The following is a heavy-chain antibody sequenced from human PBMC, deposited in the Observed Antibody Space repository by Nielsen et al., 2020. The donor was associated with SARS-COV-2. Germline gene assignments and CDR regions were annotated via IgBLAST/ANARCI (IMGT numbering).Heavy chain of an antibody. CDR3: ARRDDFWSGYIPSYGMDV. V-gene: IGHV3-48*03. D-gene: IGHD3-3*01. CDR2: IGGNGRNI. J-gene: IGHJ6*02. CDR1: GFPFSSYE. Sequence: GESLKISCAASGFPFSSYELNWVRQAPGKALEWLSYIGGNGRNIFYADSVKGRFTISRDNAENSLSLQMNSLSAEDTAVYYCARRDDFWSGYIPSYGMDVWGQGTTGTVCS.